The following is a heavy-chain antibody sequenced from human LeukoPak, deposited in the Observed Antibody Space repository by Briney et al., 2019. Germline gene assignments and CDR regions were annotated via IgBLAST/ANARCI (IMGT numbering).Heavy chain of an antibody. D-gene: IGHD1-7*01. Sequence: SETLSLTCTVSGGSIGSHYWSWIRQPPGKGLEWIGYISHIGSTNYSPPLKSRVIISVDTSKNQFSLRLSSVTAADTAVYYCAGDELALNALDIWGQGTMVTVSP. CDR2: ISHIGST. CDR1: GGSIGSHY. V-gene: IGHV4-59*11. J-gene: IGHJ3*02. CDR3: AGDELALNALDI.